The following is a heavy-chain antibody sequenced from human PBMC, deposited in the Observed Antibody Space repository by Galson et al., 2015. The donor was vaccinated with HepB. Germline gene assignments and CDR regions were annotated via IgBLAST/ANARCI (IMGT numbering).Heavy chain of an antibody. CDR1: GFSFSRSW. Sequence: SLRLSCAASGFSFSRSWMSWVRQAPGKGLEWVATIQKDGDEKYYVGSVKGRFTISRDNAKNSLYLQMNSLRAEDTAVYYCARFQRLSFDYWGQGTLVTVSS. CDR3: ARFQRLSFDY. J-gene: IGHJ4*02. D-gene: IGHD2-21*01. CDR2: IQKDGDEK. V-gene: IGHV3-7*01.